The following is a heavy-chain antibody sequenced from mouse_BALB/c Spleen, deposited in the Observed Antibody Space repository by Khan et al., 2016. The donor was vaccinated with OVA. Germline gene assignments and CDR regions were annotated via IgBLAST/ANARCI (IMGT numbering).Heavy chain of an antibody. CDR3: ARRDYGRSCRGFAY. D-gene: IGHD1-1*01. CDR1: GYSFTDYI. Sequence: QVQLQQSGPELVMPGASVKMSCKASGYSFTDYIITWVKQRPGQGLQWIGEIYPVSGSIYSNEKFKGKATLTADKSSNTAYMQLSSLTSEASAVYVGARRDYGRSCRGFAYWGQGTLVTVSA. CDR2: IYPVSGSI. V-gene: IGHV1-77*01. J-gene: IGHJ3*01.